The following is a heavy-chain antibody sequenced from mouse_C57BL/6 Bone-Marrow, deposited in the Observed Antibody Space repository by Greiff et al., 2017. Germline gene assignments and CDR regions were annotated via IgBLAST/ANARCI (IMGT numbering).Heavy chain of an antibody. V-gene: IGHV1-85*01. Sequence: VKLMESGPELVKPGASVKLSCKASGYTFTSYDINWVKQRPGQGLEWIGWIYPRDGSTKYNEKFKGKATLTVDTSSSTAYMELHSLKSEDSAVYFCARLEFDGSSGDWYFDVWGTGTTVTVSS. CDR2: IYPRDGST. D-gene: IGHD1-1*01. J-gene: IGHJ1*03. CDR1: GYTFTSYD. CDR3: ARLEFDGSSGDWYFDV.